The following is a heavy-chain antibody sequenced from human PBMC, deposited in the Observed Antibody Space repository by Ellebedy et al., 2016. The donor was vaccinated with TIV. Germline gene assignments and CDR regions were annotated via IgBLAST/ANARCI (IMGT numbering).Heavy chain of an antibody. CDR3: ARQPRDTYGYFWYFDL. V-gene: IGHV3-66*04. CDR1: GFTVGSNY. D-gene: IGHD5-18*01. CDR2: IYSDGTT. J-gene: IGHJ2*01. Sequence: GGSLRLSCAASGFTVGSNYMSWVRQAPGKGLEWVSVIYSDGTTYYAESVKGRFTISRDDSKNTLYLQMNSLRAEDTAVYYCARQPRDTYGYFWYFDLWGRGTLVIVSS.